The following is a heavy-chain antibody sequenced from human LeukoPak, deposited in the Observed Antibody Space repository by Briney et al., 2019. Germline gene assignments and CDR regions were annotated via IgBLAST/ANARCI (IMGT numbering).Heavy chain of an antibody. V-gene: IGHV3-7*01. D-gene: IGHD5-18*01. J-gene: IGHJ6*02. CDR1: GFTFSSYW. CDR2: IKQDGSEK. CDR3: ARDGPSGYSYGYYYYYYGMDV. Sequence: GGSLRLSCAASGFTFSSYWMSWVRQAPGKGLERVANIKQDGSEKYYVDSVKGRFTISRDNAKNSLYLQMNSLRAEDTAVYYCARDGPSGYSYGYYYYYYGMDVWGQGTTVTVSS.